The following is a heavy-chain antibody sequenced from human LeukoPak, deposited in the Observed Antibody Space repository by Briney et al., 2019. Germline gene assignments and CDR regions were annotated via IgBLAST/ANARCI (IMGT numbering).Heavy chain of an antibody. CDR2: ITPIFGTA. CDR3: ARGWLAETTVVTPYNY. D-gene: IGHD4-23*01. CDR1: GGTFRGNA. V-gene: IGHV1-69*13. J-gene: IGHJ4*02. Sequence: GASVKVSCKASGGTFRGNAISWVRQAPGQGLEWMGGITPIFGTANYAQKFQGRVTITAVESMSTAYMELSSLRSEDTAVYYCARGWLAETTVVTPYNYWGQGTLVTVSS.